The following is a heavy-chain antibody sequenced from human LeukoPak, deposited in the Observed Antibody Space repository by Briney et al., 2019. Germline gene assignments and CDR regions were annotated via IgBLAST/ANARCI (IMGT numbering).Heavy chain of an antibody. D-gene: IGHD5-12*01. CDR3: AKEKSGYDSPPFDP. V-gene: IGHV3-30*18. Sequence: GRSLRLSCAASGFTFSSYGMHWVRQAPGKGLEWVAVISYDGSNKYYADSVKGRFTISRDNSKNTLYLQMISLRAEDTAVYYCAKEKSGYDSPPFDPWGQGTLVTVSS. J-gene: IGHJ5*02. CDR2: ISYDGSNK. CDR1: GFTFSSYG.